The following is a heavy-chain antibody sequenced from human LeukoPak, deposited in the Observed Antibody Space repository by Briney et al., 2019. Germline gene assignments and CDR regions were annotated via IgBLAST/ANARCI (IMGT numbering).Heavy chain of an antibody. Sequence: GGSLRLSCAASGFSFSAHWMHWVRQAPGKGPVWVAQINGDATATNYAGSVKGRFTISRDNAKNTVHLQMSTLTAEDTAVHYCAKDKWWGASDHWGQGSLVTVSS. V-gene: IGHV3-74*01. J-gene: IGHJ4*02. CDR2: INGDATAT. CDR1: GFSFSAHW. CDR3: AKDKWWGASDH. D-gene: IGHD2-8*01.